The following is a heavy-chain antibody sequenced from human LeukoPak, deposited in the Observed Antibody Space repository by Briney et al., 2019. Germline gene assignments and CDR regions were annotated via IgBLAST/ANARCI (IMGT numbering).Heavy chain of an antibody. CDR3: AGNKHGYSNYFDY. Sequence: GASVKVSCKASGYTFTGYYMHWVRQAPGQGLEWMGGIIPIFGTANYAQKFQGRVTITADESTSTAYMELSSLRSEDTAVYYCAGNKHGYSNYFDYWGQGTLVTVSS. CDR2: IIPIFGTA. CDR1: GYTFTGYY. D-gene: IGHD3-22*01. J-gene: IGHJ4*02. V-gene: IGHV1-69*13.